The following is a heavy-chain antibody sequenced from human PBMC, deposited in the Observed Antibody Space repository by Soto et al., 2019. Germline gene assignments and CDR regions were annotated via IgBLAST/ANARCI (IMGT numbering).Heavy chain of an antibody. CDR2: INANSGGT. CDR1: GYTFTGYY. V-gene: IGHV1-2*02. Sequence: ASVKVSCKASGYTFTGYYMHWVRQAPGQGPEWLGWINANSGGTNYAQKFQGRVTMTRDTSISTAYMELTSLTSDDTALYYCASDPGYYGMDVWGQGTTVTVSS. J-gene: IGHJ6*02. CDR3: ASDPGYYGMDV.